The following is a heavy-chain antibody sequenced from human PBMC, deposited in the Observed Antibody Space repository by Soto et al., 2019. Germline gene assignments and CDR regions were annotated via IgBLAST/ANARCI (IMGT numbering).Heavy chain of an antibody. V-gene: IGHV4-39*01. CDR3: TRRRSGSSNIDY. CDR1: GGSVSSSSHF. Sequence: QLQLQESGPGLVNPSETLSLTCSVSGGSVSSSSHFWGWIRQPPGKGLEWIGNIFYSGITNSNPSLRSRVTISVDTSKNQFSLKLSSVTAADTALYYCTRRRSGSSNIDYWGQGTLVTVSS. D-gene: IGHD3-10*01. J-gene: IGHJ4*02. CDR2: IFYSGIT.